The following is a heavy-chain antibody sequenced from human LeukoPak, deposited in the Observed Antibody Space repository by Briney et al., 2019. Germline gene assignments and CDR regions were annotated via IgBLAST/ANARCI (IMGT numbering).Heavy chain of an antibody. Sequence: SETLSLTCTVSGASINSDNYYWSWIRQPAGKGLEWIGRIYTTGSTNYNPSLNSRVSISVDTSKNQFSQKLSSVTAADTAVYYCANGTNWFDPWGQGTLVTVSS. CDR2: IYTTGST. D-gene: IGHD1-14*01. CDR3: ANGTNWFDP. V-gene: IGHV4-61*02. CDR1: GASINSDNYY. J-gene: IGHJ5*02.